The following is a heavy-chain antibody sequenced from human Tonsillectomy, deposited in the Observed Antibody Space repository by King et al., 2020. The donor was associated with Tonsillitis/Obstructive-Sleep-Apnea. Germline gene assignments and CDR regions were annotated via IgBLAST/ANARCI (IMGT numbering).Heavy chain of an antibody. CDR2: IYYSGST. CDR3: ALSGYSYSSGWEPTGYYYMDV. J-gene: IGHJ6*03. D-gene: IGHD6-19*01. V-gene: IGHV4-59*01. CDR1: GGSLRSYY. Sequence: VQLQESGPGLVKPSETLSLTCTVSGGSLRSYYWSWIRQPPGKGLEWIGYIYYSGSTNYNPSLKSRVTISIDTSKNQFSLKLSSVTAADTAVYYCALSGYSYSSGWEPTGYYYMDVWGKGTTVTVSS.